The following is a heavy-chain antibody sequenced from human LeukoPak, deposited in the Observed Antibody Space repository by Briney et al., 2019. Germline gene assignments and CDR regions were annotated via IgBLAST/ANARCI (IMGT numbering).Heavy chain of an antibody. CDR3: ATGFSITMVRGVNWFDP. CDR2: FDPEDGET. J-gene: IGHJ5*02. CDR1: GYTLTELS. D-gene: IGHD3-10*01. V-gene: IGHV1-24*01. Sequence: ASVKVSCTVSGYTLTELSMHWVRQAPGKGLEWMGGFDPEDGETIYAQKFQGRVTMTEDTSTDTAYMELSSLRSEDTAVYYCATGFSITMVRGVNWFDPWGQGTLVTVSS.